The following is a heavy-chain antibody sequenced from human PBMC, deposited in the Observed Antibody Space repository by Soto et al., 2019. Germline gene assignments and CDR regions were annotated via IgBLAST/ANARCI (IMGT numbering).Heavy chain of an antibody. D-gene: IGHD4-17*01. V-gene: IGHV4-59*01. CDR3: ARTYGDYVFDY. J-gene: IGHJ4*02. CDR1: GGSISSYY. Sequence: QVQLQESGPGLVKPSETLSLTCTVSGGSISSYYWSWIRQPPGKGLEWIGSIYYSGSTNYSPSLKSRVTISVDTSKNQFSLKLSSVNAADTAVYYCARTYGDYVFDYWGQGTLVTVSS. CDR2: IYYSGST.